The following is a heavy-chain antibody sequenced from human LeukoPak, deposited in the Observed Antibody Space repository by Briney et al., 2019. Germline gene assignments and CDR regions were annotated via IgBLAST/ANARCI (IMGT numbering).Heavy chain of an antibody. CDR3: ARTPYDSRGFGWFDP. D-gene: IGHD3-22*01. Sequence: ASVKVSCKASGYTFTSYYMHWVRQAPGQGLEWMGIINPSGGSTSYAQKFQGRVTMTRDMSTSTVYMELSSLRSEDTAVYYCARTPYDSRGFGWFDPWGQGTLVTVSS. CDR2: INPSGGST. J-gene: IGHJ5*02. V-gene: IGHV1-46*01. CDR1: GYTFTSYY.